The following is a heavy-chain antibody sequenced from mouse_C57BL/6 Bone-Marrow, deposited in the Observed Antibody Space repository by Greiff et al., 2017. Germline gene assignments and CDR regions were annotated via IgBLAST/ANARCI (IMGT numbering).Heavy chain of an antibody. D-gene: IGHD2-2*01. CDR1: GFNIKDDY. CDR2: IDPENGDT. Sequence: VQLQQSGAELVRPGASVKLSCTASGFNIKDDYMHWVKQRPEQGLEWIGWIDPENGDTEYASKFQGKATITADTSSNTAYLQLSSLTSEDTAVYYCTTSWLDYFDYWRQGTTLTVSS. J-gene: IGHJ2*01. CDR3: TTSWLDYFDY. V-gene: IGHV14-4*01.